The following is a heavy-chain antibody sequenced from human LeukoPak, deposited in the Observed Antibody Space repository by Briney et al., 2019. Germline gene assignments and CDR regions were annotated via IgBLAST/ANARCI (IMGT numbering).Heavy chain of an antibody. V-gene: IGHV3-7*01. J-gene: IGHJ4*02. D-gene: IGHD1-26*01. CDR3: TIGWDLDY. Sequence: GGSLRLSCAASGFTVSSNYMSWVRRAPGKGLEWVANIKGDGSEKYHVDSVRGRFTVSRDNARDSLYLQMNSLRPEDTAVYYCTIGWDLDYWGRGTLVTVSS. CDR1: GFTVSSNY. CDR2: IKGDGSEK.